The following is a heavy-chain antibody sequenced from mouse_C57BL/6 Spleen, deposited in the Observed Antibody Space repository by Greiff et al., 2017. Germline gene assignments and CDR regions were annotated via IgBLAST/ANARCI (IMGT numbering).Heavy chain of an antibody. CDR2: INPNNGGT. D-gene: IGHD2-4*01. Sequence: VQLQQSGPELVKPGASVKISCKASGYTFTDYYMNWVKQSHGKSLEWIGDINPNNGGTSYNQKFKGKATLTVDKSSSTAYMELRSLTSEDSAVYYCAGYYDYDEGYFDYWGQGTTLTVSA. V-gene: IGHV1-26*01. J-gene: IGHJ2*01. CDR3: AGYYDYDEGYFDY. CDR1: GYTFTDYY.